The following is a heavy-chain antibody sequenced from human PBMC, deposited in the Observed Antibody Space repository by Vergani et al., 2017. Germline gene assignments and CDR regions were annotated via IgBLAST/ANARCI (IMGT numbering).Heavy chain of an antibody. D-gene: IGHD6-13*01. J-gene: IGHJ5*02. CDR3: AGDTHSWQRADR. CDR1: GVSVTDYN. CDR2: LSTTGGA. Sequence: QVQLQESGPGLVKSSETLSLTCHVFGVSVTDYNCNWIRQAPGKGLEWIGSLSTTGGATHASHNPSLESRFSISVDTSKSQFSLRLTSVTAADSAIYYCAGDTHSWQRADRWGQGLLVSVSS. V-gene: IGHV4-59*02.